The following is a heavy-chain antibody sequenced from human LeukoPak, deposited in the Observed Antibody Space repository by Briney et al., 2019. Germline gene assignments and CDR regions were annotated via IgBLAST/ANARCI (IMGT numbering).Heavy chain of an antibody. J-gene: IGHJ4*02. V-gene: IGHV3-66*01. D-gene: IGHD1-26*01. CDR1: VFIVSANF. CDR3: ARDLSAYSYGFGGDS. Sequence: GGSLRLSCEASVFIVSANFMKWVRQAPGKGLEWVSDMYSVATTYYADSVTGRSTVSTHPSKNTLYLQMASLRVEDTDVYYCARDLSAYSYGFGGDSWGQGTRVIVSS. CDR2: MYSVATT.